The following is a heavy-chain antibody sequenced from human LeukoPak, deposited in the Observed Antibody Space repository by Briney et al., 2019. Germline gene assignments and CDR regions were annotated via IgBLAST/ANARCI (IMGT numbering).Heavy chain of an antibody. D-gene: IGHD5-24*01. CDR2: IYYSGST. V-gene: IGHV4-59*01. CDR3: ARVRGYSRYFDY. CDR1: GGSISSYY. Sequence: SETLSHTCTVSGGSISSYYWSWIRQPPGKGLEWIGYIYYSGSTNYNPSLKSRVTISVDTSKNQFSLKLSSVTAADTAVYYCARVRGYSRYFDYWGQGTLVTVSS. J-gene: IGHJ4*02.